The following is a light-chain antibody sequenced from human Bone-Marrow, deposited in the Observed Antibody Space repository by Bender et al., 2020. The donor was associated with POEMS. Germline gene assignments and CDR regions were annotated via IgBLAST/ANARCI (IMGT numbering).Light chain of an antibody. J-gene: IGLJ3*02. CDR1: SSNIGNNV. V-gene: IGLV1-44*01. CDR3: AAWDDSLNGWV. Sequence: QSVLTQPSSASGTPGQRVTISCSGSSSNIGNNVVNWYQQLPGTAPKLVIYSNSQRPSGVPDRFTGSKSGTSASLAISGLQSEDEADYYCAAWDDSLNGWVFGGGTKLTVL. CDR2: SNS.